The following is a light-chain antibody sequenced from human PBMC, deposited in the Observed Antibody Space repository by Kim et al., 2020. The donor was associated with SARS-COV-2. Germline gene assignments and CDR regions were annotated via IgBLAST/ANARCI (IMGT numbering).Light chain of an antibody. CDR2: GKN. V-gene: IGLV3-19*01. Sequence: SSELTQDPAVSVALGQTVRITCQGDSLRSYYATWYQQKPGQAPIVVIYGKNNRPSGIPDRFSGSSSGDTASLTIPGTQAGAEADYYCNSRGSNDNVLFGG. CDR1: SLRSYY. CDR3: NSRGSNDNVL. J-gene: IGLJ2*01.